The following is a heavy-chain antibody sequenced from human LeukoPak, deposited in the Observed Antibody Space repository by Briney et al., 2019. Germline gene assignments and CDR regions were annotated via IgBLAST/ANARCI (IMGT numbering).Heavy chain of an antibody. D-gene: IGHD7-27*01. J-gene: IGHJ3*02. CDR1: GYTFTDYF. V-gene: IGHV1-2*02. CDR2: IGPKSGDT. CDR3: GRNRLGKALDI. Sequence: GASVKVSCKASGYTFTDYFIHWVRQVPGHGLEWMGWIGPKSGDTSYSQKFQGRVTVTRDTSISTAYMDLSRLRFDDTAVYYCGRNRLGKALDIWGQGTMVTVSS.